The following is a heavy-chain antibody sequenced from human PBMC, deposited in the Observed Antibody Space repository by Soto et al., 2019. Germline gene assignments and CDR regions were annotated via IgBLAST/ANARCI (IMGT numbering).Heavy chain of an antibody. CDR1: GYTFTSYG. V-gene: IGHV1-18*01. D-gene: IGHD6-13*01. J-gene: IGHJ6*02. CDR3: ARAEYSSSWAGPYYYYGMDV. Sequence: ASVKLSCKASGYTFTSYGISWVRQAPGQGLEWMGWISAYNGNTNYAQKLQGRVTMTTDTSTSTAYMELRSLRSDDTAVYYCARAEYSSSWAGPYYYYGMDVWGQGTTVTVSS. CDR2: ISAYNGNT.